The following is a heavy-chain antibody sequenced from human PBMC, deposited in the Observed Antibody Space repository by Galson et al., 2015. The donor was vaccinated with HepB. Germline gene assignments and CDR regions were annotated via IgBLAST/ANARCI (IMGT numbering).Heavy chain of an antibody. V-gene: IGHV1-18*01. CDR1: GSTFTSYG. CDR3: ARDGAPYCSSTSSPARY. D-gene: IGHD2-2*01. J-gene: IGHJ4*02. Sequence: SVTVSCKASGSTFTSYGITWVRQAPGQGLEWMGWISAYNANTTYAQMFQGRVTMTTETSTSTAYMELRSLRSDDTAVYYCARDGAPYCSSTSSPARYWGQGALVTVSS. CDR2: ISAYNANT.